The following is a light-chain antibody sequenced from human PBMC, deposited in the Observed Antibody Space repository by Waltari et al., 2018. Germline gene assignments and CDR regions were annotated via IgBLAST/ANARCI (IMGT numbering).Light chain of an antibody. CDR2: EVI. CDR3: SSFTTSDTLV. J-gene: IGLJ3*02. CDR1: TSDIGGYNR. Sequence: QSALTQPPSVSGSLGQSVTISCTGTTSDIGGYNRVAWYQQSPGTAPKRVIYEVISRSSGVADRISGSKSGNTASLTISGLQAEDEGYYYCSSFTTSDTLVFGGGTKLTV. V-gene: IGLV2-18*02.